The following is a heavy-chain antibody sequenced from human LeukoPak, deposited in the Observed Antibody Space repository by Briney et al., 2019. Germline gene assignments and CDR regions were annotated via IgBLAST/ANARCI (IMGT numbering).Heavy chain of an antibody. V-gene: IGHV1-24*01. CDR2: FDPEDGET. CDR1: GYTLTELA. CDR3: ATDMEDTAMAPFDY. J-gene: IGHJ4*02. D-gene: IGHD5-18*01. Sequence: GASVKVSCKVSGYTLTELAMHWLRQAPGKGREWMGGFDPEDGETIYAQKFQGRVTMTEDTATDTAYMELSSLRSEDTGVYYCATDMEDTAMAPFDYWGQGTLVTVS.